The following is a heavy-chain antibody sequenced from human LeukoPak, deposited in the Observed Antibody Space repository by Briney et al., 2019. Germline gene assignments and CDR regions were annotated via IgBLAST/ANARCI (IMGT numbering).Heavy chain of an antibody. CDR1: GFTFSSYA. J-gene: IGHJ4*02. CDR2: ISYDGSNK. Sequence: GGSLRLSCAASGFTFSSYAMHWVRQDPGKGLEWVAVISYDGSNKYYADSVKGRFTISRDNSKNTLYLQMNSLRAEDTAVYYCATYYYDSSGYYPHFDYWGQGTLVTVSS. V-gene: IGHV3-30-3*01. CDR3: ATYYYDSSGYYPHFDY. D-gene: IGHD3-22*01.